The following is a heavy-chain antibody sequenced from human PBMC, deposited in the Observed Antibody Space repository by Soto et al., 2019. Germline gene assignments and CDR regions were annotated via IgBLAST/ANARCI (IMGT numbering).Heavy chain of an antibody. J-gene: IGHJ3*02. V-gene: IGHV4-31*03. CDR3: ARAYCGGDWFCDAFDI. D-gene: IGHD2-21*02. CDR2: IYYSGST. CDR1: GGSISSGGYY. Sequence: SETLSLTCTVSGGSISSGGYYWSWIRQHPGKGLEWIGYIYYSGSTYYNPSLKSRVTISVDTSKNQFSLKLSSVTAADTAVYYCARAYCGGDWFCDAFDIWGQGTMVTVSS.